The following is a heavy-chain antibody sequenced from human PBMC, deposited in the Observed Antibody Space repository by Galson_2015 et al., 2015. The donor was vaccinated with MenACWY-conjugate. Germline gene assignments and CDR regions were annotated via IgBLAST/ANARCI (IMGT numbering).Heavy chain of an antibody. J-gene: IGHJ4*02. CDR3: ARDMRGHFDY. CDR1: GFTFSSYW. Sequence: SLRLSCAASGFTFSSYWMSWVRQAPGKGLEWVAVIKHDGGEKNYVDSVKGRFTISRDNSDNSVYLQMDSLRVEDTAVYYCARDMRGHFDYWGQGTLVTVSS. V-gene: IGHV3-7*03. CDR2: IKHDGGEK.